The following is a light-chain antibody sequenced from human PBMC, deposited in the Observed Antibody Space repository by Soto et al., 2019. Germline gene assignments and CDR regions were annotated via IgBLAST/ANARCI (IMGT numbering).Light chain of an antibody. CDR3: QVWDSSIDHVV. CDR1: SIGRKS. Sequence: SYELTQSPSVSVAPGQTARITCRRDSIGRKSVHWYQQKPGQAPVLVVYDDSDRPSGIPERFSGSNSGNTATLTISRVEAGDEADYYCQVWDSSIDHVVFGGGTQLTVL. V-gene: IGLV3-21*02. CDR2: DDS. J-gene: IGLJ2*01.